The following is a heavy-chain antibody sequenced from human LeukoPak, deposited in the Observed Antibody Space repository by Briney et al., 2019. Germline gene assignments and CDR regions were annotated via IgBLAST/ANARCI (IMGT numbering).Heavy chain of an antibody. CDR3: ARGDYYDSSGYLDY. V-gene: IGHV3-48*03. D-gene: IGHD3-22*01. J-gene: IGHJ4*02. CDR2: ISSSGSTI. CDR1: GFTFSSYE. Sequence: PGGSLRLSCAASGFTFSSYEMNWVRQAPGKGLEWVSYISSSGSTIYYADSVKGRFTISRDNAKNSLYLQMNSLRAEDTAVYYCARGDYYDSSGYLDYWAREPWSPSPQ.